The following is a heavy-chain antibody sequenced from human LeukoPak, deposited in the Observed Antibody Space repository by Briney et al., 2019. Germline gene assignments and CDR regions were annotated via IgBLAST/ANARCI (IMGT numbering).Heavy chain of an antibody. CDR1: GGSISSSSYY. Sequence: SETLSLTCTVSGGSISSSSYYWGWIRQPPGKGLEWIGSIYHSGSTYYNPSLKSRVTISVDTSKNQFSLKLSSVTAADTAVYYCARDSYGSGIITSFTFDIWGQGTMVTVSS. CDR2: IYHSGST. CDR3: ARDSYGSGIITSFTFDI. V-gene: IGHV4-39*07. D-gene: IGHD3-10*01. J-gene: IGHJ3*02.